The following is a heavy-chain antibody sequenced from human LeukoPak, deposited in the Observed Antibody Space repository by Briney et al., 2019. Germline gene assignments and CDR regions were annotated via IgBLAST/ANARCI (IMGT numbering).Heavy chain of an antibody. D-gene: IGHD2-15*01. V-gene: IGHV1-2*02. J-gene: IGHJ5*01. CDR1: GYTFTGYY. CDR3: ARQADNNWFDS. Sequence: ASVKVSCKASGYTFTGYYIHWVRQAPAQGLEWMGWINPNSGVTKYAQKFQGRVTMTRDTSISTAYLELNRLSSDDSAVFYCARQADNNWFDSWGQGTLVTVSS. CDR2: INPNSGVT.